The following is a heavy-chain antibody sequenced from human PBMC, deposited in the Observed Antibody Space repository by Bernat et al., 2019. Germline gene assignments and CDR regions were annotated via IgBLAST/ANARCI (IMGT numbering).Heavy chain of an antibody. CDR3: ARELQRWLDGAMFKRGVGDAFDI. Sequence: QVQLVQSGAEVKKSGASVKVSCKASGYTFTSYYMHWVRQAPGQGLEWMGIINPSGGSTSYAQKFQGRVTMTRDTSTSTVYMELSSLRSEDTAVYYCARELQRWLDGAMFKRGVGDAFDIWGQGTMVTVSS. J-gene: IGHJ3*02. D-gene: IGHD5-18*01. V-gene: IGHV1-46*01. CDR2: INPSGGST. CDR1: GYTFTSYY.